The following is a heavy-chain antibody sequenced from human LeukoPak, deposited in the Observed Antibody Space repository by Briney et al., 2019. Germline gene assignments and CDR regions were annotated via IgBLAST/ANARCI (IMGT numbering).Heavy chain of an antibody. J-gene: IGHJ3*02. D-gene: IGHD3-22*01. CDR2: IYYSGST. Sequence: SETLSLTCTVSGGSISSSSYYWGWIRQPPGKGLEQIGSIYYSGSTYYNPSLKSRVTISVDTSKNQFSLKLSSVTAADTAVYFCARGPYSYDSSGAFDIWGQGTMVTVSS. CDR3: ARGPYSYDSSGAFDI. V-gene: IGHV4-39*07. CDR1: GGSISSSSYY.